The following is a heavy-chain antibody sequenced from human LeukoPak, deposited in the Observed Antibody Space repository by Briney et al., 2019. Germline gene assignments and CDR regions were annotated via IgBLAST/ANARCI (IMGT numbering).Heavy chain of an antibody. CDR2: INPNSGGT. J-gene: IGHJ6*02. Sequence: ASVKVSCKASGYTFTGYYMHWVRQAPGQGLEWMGWINPNSGGTNYAQKFQGWVTMTRDTSISTAYMELSRLRSDDTAVYYCARGHGDYGGARHGMDVWGQGTTVTVSS. CDR3: ARGHGDYGGARHGMDV. CDR1: GYTFTGYY. D-gene: IGHD4-17*01. V-gene: IGHV1-2*04.